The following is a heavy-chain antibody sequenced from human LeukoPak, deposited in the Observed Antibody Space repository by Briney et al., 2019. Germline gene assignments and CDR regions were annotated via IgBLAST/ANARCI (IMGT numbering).Heavy chain of an antibody. CDR1: GFTFSRYW. Sequence: PGGSLRLSCAASGFTFSRYWMSWVRQAPGKGLEWVANIKQDGSEKYYVDSVKGRFTISRDNAKNSLYLQMNSLRAEDTAVYYCAKAMWEYSSSWAEAFDYWGQGTLVTVSS. CDR2: IKQDGSEK. J-gene: IGHJ4*02. V-gene: IGHV3-7*01. D-gene: IGHD6-13*01. CDR3: AKAMWEYSSSWAEAFDY.